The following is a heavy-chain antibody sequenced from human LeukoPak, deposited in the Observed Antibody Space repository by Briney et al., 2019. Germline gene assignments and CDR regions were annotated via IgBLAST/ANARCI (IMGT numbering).Heavy chain of an antibody. CDR2: INHSGST. CDR3: ARAPRWFGELFYFDY. CDR1: GGSFSGYY. Sequence: PSETLSLTCAVYGGSFSGYYWSWIRQPPGKGLEWIGEINHSGSTNYNPSLKSRVTISVDTSKNQFSLKLSSVTAADTAVYYCARAPRWFGELFYFDYWGQGTLVTVSS. J-gene: IGHJ4*02. D-gene: IGHD3-10*01. V-gene: IGHV4-34*01.